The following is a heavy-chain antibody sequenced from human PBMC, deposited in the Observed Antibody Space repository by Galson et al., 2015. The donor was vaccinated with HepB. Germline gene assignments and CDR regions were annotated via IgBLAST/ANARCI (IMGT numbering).Heavy chain of an antibody. V-gene: IGHV2-5*02. CDR2: IYWDDDK. D-gene: IGHD3-22*01. CDR3: ARRIPPDGDYYDSSGYSGAFDI. CDR1: GFSLSTSGVG. J-gene: IGHJ3*02. Sequence: PALVKPTQTLTLTCTFSGFSLSTSGVGVGWIRQPPGKALEWLALIYWDDDKRYSPSLKSRLTITKDTSKNQVVLTMTNMDPVDTATYYCARRIPPDGDYYDSSGYSGAFDIWGQGTMVTVSS.